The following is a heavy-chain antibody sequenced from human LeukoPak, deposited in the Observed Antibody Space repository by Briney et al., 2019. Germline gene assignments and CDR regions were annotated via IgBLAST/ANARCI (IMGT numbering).Heavy chain of an antibody. J-gene: IGHJ3*02. CDR3: ARKPCSGGSCYFSGGTVGDAFDI. V-gene: IGHV3-23*01. CDR2: ISGSGGST. Sequence: GGSLRLSCAASGFTFSSYAMSWVRQAPGKGLEWVSAISGSGGSTYYADSVKGRFTISRDNSKNTLYLQMNSLRAEDTAVYYCARKPCSGGSCYFSGGTVGDAFDIWGQGTMVTVSS. CDR1: GFTFSSYA. D-gene: IGHD2-15*01.